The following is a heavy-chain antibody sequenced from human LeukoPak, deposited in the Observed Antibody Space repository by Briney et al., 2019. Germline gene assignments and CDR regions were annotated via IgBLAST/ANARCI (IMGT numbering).Heavy chain of an antibody. V-gene: IGHV4-31*03. J-gene: IGHJ5*02. Sequence: SETLSLTCTVSGGSISSGGYYWSWIRQHPGKGLEWIGYIYYSGSTYYNPSLKSRVTISVDTSKNQFSLKLSSVTAADTAVYYCARGKTIFVVLDPWGQGTLVTVSS. D-gene: IGHD3-3*01. CDR2: IYYSGST. CDR3: ARGKTIFVVLDP. CDR1: GGSISSGGYY.